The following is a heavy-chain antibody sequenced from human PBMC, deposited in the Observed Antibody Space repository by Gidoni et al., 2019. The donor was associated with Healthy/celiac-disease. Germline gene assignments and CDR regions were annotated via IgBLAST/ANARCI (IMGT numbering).Heavy chain of an antibody. CDR3: ASPYYYDSSGYYYVEDAYYFDY. CDR1: GFTFSSYA. CDR2: ISYDGSNK. D-gene: IGHD3-22*01. V-gene: IGHV3-30-3*01. J-gene: IGHJ4*02. Sequence: QVQLVESGGGVVQPGRSLRLSCAASGFTFSSYAMHWVRQAPGKGLEWVAVISYDGSNKYYADSVKGRFTISRDNSKNTLYLQMNSLRAEDTAVYYCASPYYYDSSGYYYVEDAYYFDYWGQGTLVTVSS.